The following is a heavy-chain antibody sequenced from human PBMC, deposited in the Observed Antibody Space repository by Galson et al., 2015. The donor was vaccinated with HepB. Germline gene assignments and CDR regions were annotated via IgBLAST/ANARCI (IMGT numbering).Heavy chain of an antibody. CDR3: ARDDDYGGLCDY. CDR2: ISYDGSNK. V-gene: IGHV3-30-3*01. J-gene: IGHJ4*02. Sequence: SLRLSCAASGFTFSSYAMHWVRQAPGKGLEWVAVISYDGSNKYYADSVKGRFTISRDNSKNTLYLQMNSLRAEDTAVYYCARDDDYGGLCDYWGQGTLVTVSS. CDR1: GFTFSSYA. D-gene: IGHD4/OR15-4a*01.